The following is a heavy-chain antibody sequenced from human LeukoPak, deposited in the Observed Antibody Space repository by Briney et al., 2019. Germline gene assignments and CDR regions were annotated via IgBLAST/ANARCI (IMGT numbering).Heavy chain of an antibody. CDR2: ISASGGST. J-gene: IGHJ3*01. D-gene: IGHD1-1*01. CDR1: GLIFTDYA. CDR3: AKDDKWDDGGGAFDF. Sequence: GGSLTLSCSACGLIFTDYAMIWAPHAPGRGLEWVSAISASGGSTYYAASVRGRLTIYRDNSKNTLYLQMNILRAEDTALYYCAKDDKWDDGGGAFDFWGQGTMVTVSS. V-gene: IGHV3-23*01.